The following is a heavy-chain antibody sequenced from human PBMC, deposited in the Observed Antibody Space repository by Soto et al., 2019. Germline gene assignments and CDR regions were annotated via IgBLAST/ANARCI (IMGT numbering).Heavy chain of an antibody. D-gene: IGHD6-13*01. V-gene: IGHV1-3*01. CDR1: GYTFTSYA. CDR3: AREGIAAAGTDYYYYMDV. Sequence: ASVKVSCKASGYTFTSYAMHWVRQAPGQRLEWMGWINAGNGNTKYSQKFQGRVTITRDTSASTAYMELSSLRSDDTAVYYCAREGIAAAGTDYYYYMDVWGKGTTVTVSS. CDR2: INAGNGNT. J-gene: IGHJ6*03.